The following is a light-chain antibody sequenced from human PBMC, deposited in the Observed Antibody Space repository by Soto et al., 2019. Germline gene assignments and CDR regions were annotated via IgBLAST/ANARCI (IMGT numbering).Light chain of an antibody. V-gene: IGLV1-44*01. Sequence: QSVLTQPPSASGTPGQRVTISCSGSSSNIGDYHVHWYQQLPGAAPKVLIHSSHQRPSGVPDRFSGSKSGTSASLAISGLQSEDAADYYGAAWDDSLNGVVFGGGTKLTVL. CDR3: AAWDDSLNGVV. J-gene: IGLJ2*01. CDR2: SSH. CDR1: SSNIGDYH.